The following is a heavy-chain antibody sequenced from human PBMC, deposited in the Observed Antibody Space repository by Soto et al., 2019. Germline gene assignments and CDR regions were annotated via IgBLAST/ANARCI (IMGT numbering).Heavy chain of an antibody. D-gene: IGHD6-19*01. CDR1: GYTFTGYY. Sequence: APVKVSCKASGYTFTGYYMHLVRKAPGQGLEWMGWMNPTSGSTGYAQKFQGWVTMTRNTSISTAYMELSSLRSEDTAVYYCARGGSGWAYAIDIRGQGTMVTVSS. CDR2: MNPTSGST. J-gene: IGHJ3*02. V-gene: IGHV1-8*02. CDR3: ARGGSGWAYAIDI.